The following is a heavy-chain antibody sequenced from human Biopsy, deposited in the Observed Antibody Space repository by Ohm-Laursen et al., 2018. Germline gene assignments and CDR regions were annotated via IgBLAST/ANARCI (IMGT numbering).Heavy chain of an antibody. CDR3: ATLYGDDYSYYGLDV. D-gene: IGHD4-17*01. CDR2: MYISGTT. Sequence: SDTLSLTCSVSGGSLSNFYWSWIRQPAGKGLEWIGRMYISGTTNYNPSLKSRVTMSIDTSKNQFSLRLSSVMAADTAVYYCATLYGDDYSYYGLDVWGQGTSVTVSS. J-gene: IGHJ6*02. CDR1: GGSLSNFY. V-gene: IGHV4-4*07.